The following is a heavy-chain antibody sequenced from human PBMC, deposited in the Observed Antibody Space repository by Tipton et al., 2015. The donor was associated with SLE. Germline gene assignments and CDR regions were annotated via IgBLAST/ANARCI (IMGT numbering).Heavy chain of an antibody. CDR2: FYFSGSS. V-gene: IGHV4-59*01. J-gene: IGHJ3*01. D-gene: IGHD3-10*01. CDR1: GVSISTYY. Sequence: TLSLTCSVSGVSISTYYWSWIRQSPGKGLEWIGFFYFSGSSQYNPSLKSRVAISADTSNNQFSLELRSVTAADTAVYYCARHLGVIVAFEVWGQGTTVTAS. CDR3: ARHLGVIVAFEV.